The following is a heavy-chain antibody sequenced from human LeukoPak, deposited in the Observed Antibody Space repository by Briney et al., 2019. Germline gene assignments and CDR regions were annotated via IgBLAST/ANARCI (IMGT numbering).Heavy chain of an antibody. V-gene: IGHV3-15*07. CDR1: GFTFSNAW. J-gene: IGHJ4*02. D-gene: IGHD3-3*01. CDR3: TTDPPITIFGVGVDY. Sequence: PGGPLRLSCAASGFTFSNAWMNWVRQAPGKGLEWVGRIKSKTDGGTTDYAAPVKGRFTISRDDSKNTLYLQMNSLKTEDTAVYYCTTDPPITIFGVGVDYWGQGTLVTVSS. CDR2: IKSKTDGGTT.